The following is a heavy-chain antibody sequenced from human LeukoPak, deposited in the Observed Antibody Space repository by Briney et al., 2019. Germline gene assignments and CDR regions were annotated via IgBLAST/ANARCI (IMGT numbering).Heavy chain of an antibody. V-gene: IGHV4-4*07. D-gene: IGHD4-17*01. CDR3: ARYLVYGDYVDY. CDR1: GGSFSSYY. CDR2: IYIGGST. J-gene: IGHJ4*02. Sequence: SETLSLTCTVSGGSFSSYYWSWIRQPAGKGLKWIGRIYIGGSTNYNPSLKSRVTMSVDTSKNQFSLKLSSVTAADTAVYYCARYLVYGDYVDYWGQGTLVTVSS.